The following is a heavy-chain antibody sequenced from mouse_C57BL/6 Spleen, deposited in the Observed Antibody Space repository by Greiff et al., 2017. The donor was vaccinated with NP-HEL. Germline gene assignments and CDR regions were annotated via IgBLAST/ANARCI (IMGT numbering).Heavy chain of an antibody. D-gene: IGHD4-1*01. CDR1: GYAFSSSW. V-gene: IGHV1-82*01. Sequence: QVQLQQSGPELVKPGASVKISCKASGYAFSSSWMNWVQQRPGKGLEWIGRIYPGDGDTNYNGKFKGKATLTADKSSSTAYMQLSSLTSEDSAVYFCARKGPGTSYFDYWGQGTTLTVSS. CDR3: ARKGPGTSYFDY. J-gene: IGHJ2*01. CDR2: IYPGDGDT.